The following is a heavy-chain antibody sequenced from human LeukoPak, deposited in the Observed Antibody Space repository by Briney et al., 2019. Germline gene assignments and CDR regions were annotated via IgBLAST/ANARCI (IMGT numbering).Heavy chain of an antibody. V-gene: IGHV1-18*01. CDR1: GYTFTSYG. Sequence: ASVKVSCKASGYTFTSYGISWVRQAPGQGLEWMGWISAYNGNTNYAQKLQGRVTMTTDTSTSTAYMELRSLRSDDTAVYYCARIRCSSTSCYFRKVTYYYYYMDVWGKGTTVTVSS. CDR2: ISAYNGNT. CDR3: ARIRCSSTSCYFRKVTYYYYYMDV. D-gene: IGHD2-2*01. J-gene: IGHJ6*03.